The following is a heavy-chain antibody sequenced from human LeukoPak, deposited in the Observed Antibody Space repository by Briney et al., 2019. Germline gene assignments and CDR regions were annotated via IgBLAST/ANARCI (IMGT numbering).Heavy chain of an antibody. V-gene: IGHV3-48*02. CDR1: GFTFSSYS. D-gene: IGHD3-3*01. Sequence: PGGSLRLSCAASGFTFSSYSMNWVCQAPGKGLEWVSYISSSSSTIYYADSVKGRFTISRDNAKNSLYLQMNSLRDEDTAVYYCAREGHYDFWSGYYWFDPWGQGTLVTVSS. CDR3: AREGHYDFWSGYYWFDP. CDR2: ISSSSSTI. J-gene: IGHJ5*02.